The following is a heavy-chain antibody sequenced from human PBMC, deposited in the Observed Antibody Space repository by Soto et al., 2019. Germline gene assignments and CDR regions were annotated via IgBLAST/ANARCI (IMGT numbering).Heavy chain of an antibody. CDR3: ARGRIDGYDVFDY. Sequence: SVKVSCKASGGTFSSYAISWVRQAPGQGLEWMGGIIPIFGTANYAQKFQGRVTITADESTSTAYMELSSLRSEDTAVYYCARGRIDGYDVFDYWGQGTLVTVSS. D-gene: IGHD5-12*01. V-gene: IGHV1-69*13. CDR2: IIPIFGTA. CDR1: GGTFSSYA. J-gene: IGHJ4*02.